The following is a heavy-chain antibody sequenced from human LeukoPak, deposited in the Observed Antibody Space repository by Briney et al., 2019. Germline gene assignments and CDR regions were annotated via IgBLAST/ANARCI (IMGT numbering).Heavy chain of an antibody. CDR3: ARDRRYYYDSSGWYYYGMDV. Sequence: GGSLRLSCAASGFTFSSYAMSWVRQAPGKGLEWVSVIYSGGSTYYADSVKGRFTISRDNSKNTLYLQMNSLRAEDTAVYYCARDRRYYYDSSGWYYYGMDVWGQGTTVTVSS. J-gene: IGHJ6*02. V-gene: IGHV3-66*01. CDR1: GFTFSSYA. D-gene: IGHD3-22*01. CDR2: IYSGGST.